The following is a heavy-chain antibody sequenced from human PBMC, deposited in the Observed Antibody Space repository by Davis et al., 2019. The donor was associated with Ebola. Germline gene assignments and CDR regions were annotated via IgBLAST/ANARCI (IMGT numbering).Heavy chain of an antibody. D-gene: IGHD6-13*01. Sequence: GESLKISCAASGFTVSSNYMSWVRQAPGKGLEWVSVIYSGGSTYYADSVKGRFTISRDNSKNTLYLQMNSLRAEDTAVYYCARAAGAAADYYYYGMDVWGQGTTVTVSS. CDR2: IYSGGST. CDR3: ARAAGAAADYYYYGMDV. J-gene: IGHJ6*02. CDR1: GFTVSSNY. V-gene: IGHV3-53*01.